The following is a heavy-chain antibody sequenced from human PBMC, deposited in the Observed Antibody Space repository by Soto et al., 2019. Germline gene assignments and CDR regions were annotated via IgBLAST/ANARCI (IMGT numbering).Heavy chain of an antibody. CDR1: GFTFSSYG. Sequence: QVQLVESGGGVVQPGRSLRLSCAASGFTFSSYGMHWVRQAPGKGLEWVAVIWYDGSNKYYGDSVKGRFTISRDKSKNTLYLQMNSLRAEDTAVYYCARDLGTTVTKGEGGDFDYWGQGTLVTVSS. CDR2: IWYDGSNK. CDR3: ARDLGTTVTKGEGGDFDY. J-gene: IGHJ4*02. D-gene: IGHD4-17*01. V-gene: IGHV3-33*01.